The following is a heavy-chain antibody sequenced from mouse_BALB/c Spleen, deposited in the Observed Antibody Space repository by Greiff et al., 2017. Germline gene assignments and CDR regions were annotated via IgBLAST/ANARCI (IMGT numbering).Heavy chain of an antibody. Sequence: QVQLQQPGAELVRPGASVKLSCKASGYTFTSYWINWVKPRPGQGLEWIGNIYPSDSYTNYNQKFKDKATLTVDKSSSTAYMQLSSPTSEDSAVYYCTRGGYRYDGAWFAYWGQGTLVTVSA. CDR3: TRGGYRYDGAWFAY. V-gene: IGHV1-69*02. J-gene: IGHJ3*01. D-gene: IGHD2-14*01. CDR2: IYPSDSYT. CDR1: GYTFTSYW.